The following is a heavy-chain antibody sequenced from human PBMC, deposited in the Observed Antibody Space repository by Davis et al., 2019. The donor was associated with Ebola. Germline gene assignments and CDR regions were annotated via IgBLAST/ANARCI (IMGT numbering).Heavy chain of an antibody. Sequence: GGSLRLSCAASGVTFTTYAMSWVRQAPGKGLEWVSAISGSGDKTYYADSVKGRFTISRDNAKNSLYLQLNSLRDEDTAVYYCARGPYGDYVGYWGQGTLVTVSS. D-gene: IGHD4-17*01. V-gene: IGHV3-23*01. CDR1: GVTFTTYA. J-gene: IGHJ4*02. CDR3: ARGPYGDYVGY. CDR2: ISGSGDKT.